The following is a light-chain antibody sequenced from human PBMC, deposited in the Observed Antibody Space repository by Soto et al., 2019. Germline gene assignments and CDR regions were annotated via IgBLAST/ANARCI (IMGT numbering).Light chain of an antibody. V-gene: IGKV3-20*01. J-gene: IGKJ3*01. CDR2: GAS. CDR1: QSVSSTY. CDR3: QQFTSASFT. Sequence: EIVLTQSPGTLSLSPGERAILSCRASQSVSSTYFSWYQQKPGQAPRLLIYGASSRAAGIPDRFSGSGSGPDFTLTISRLEPDDFAVYYCQQFTSASFTFGPGAKVDI.